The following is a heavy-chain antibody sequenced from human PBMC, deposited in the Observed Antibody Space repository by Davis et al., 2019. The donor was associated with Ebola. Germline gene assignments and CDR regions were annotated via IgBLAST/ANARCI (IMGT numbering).Heavy chain of an antibody. Sequence: GESLKISCTASGFTFGDYAMSWVRQAPGKGLEWVSYISSSSSYTNYADSVKGRFTISRDNAKNSLYLQMNSLRAEDTAVYYCARGGGITMVRGVVAFDIWGQGTMVTVSS. CDR2: ISSSSSYT. CDR1: GFTFGDYA. V-gene: IGHV3-11*06. CDR3: ARGGGITMVRGVVAFDI. J-gene: IGHJ3*02. D-gene: IGHD3-10*01.